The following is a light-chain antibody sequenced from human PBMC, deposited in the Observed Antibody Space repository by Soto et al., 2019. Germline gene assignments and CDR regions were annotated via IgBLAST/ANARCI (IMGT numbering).Light chain of an antibody. Sequence: EIVLTQSPGTLSLSPGERATLSCRASQSVSSNYLAWYQQKPGQAPRLLIYGASSGATGIPDRFSGSGSGTDFTLTISRLEPEDFAVYYCQQYGSSPLTFGKGTKVDIK. J-gene: IGKJ4*01. V-gene: IGKV3-20*01. CDR1: QSVSSNY. CDR3: QQYGSSPLT. CDR2: GAS.